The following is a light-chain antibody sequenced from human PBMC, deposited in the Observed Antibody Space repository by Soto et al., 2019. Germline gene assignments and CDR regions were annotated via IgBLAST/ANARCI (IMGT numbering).Light chain of an antibody. CDR1: QSISGSY. CDR2: GAY. J-gene: IGKJ2*01. CDR3: HQYGGSPPYT. V-gene: IGKV3-20*01. Sequence: EIVLTQSPGTLSLSPGERATLSCRVSQSISGSYLAWYQQKPGQAPRLLIYGAYSRAIGIPDRFSGSGSGTDFTLTISKLEPEDFVVYYCHQYGGSPPYTFGQGTKLEIK.